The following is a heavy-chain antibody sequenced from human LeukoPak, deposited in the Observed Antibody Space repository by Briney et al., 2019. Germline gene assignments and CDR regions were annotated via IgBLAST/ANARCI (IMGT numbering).Heavy chain of an antibody. Sequence: ASVKVSCKASGYTFSGYYMHWVRQAPGQGLEWMGWINPNSGGTNYAQKFQGRVTMTRDTSISTAYMELSRLRSDDTAVYYCARGYPLSATAAGTYFQHWGQGTLVTVSS. D-gene: IGHD6-13*01. V-gene: IGHV1-2*02. CDR2: INPNSGGT. J-gene: IGHJ1*01. CDR1: GYTFSGYY. CDR3: ARGYPLSATAAGTYFQH.